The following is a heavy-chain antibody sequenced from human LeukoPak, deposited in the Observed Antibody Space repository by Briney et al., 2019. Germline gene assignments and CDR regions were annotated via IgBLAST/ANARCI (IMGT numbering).Heavy chain of an antibody. CDR3: ARWGNVAAAIGLEIYYFDY. CDR1: GGSFSDYY. V-gene: IGHV4-34*01. CDR2: INHSGST. J-gene: IGHJ4*01. D-gene: IGHD2-2*02. Sequence: PETLSLTCAVYGGSFSDYYWSWIRQSPGKGLEWIGEINHSGSTNYNPSLKSRVTISVDTSKNQFSLKLSSVTAADTAVYYCARWGNVAAAIGLEIYYFDYWGEG.